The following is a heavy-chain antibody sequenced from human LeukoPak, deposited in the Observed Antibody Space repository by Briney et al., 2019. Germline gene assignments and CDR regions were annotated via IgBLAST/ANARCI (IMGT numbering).Heavy chain of an antibody. CDR2: ISYDGSYK. D-gene: IGHD3-10*01. CDR3: AKAMGDYYYYYMDV. Sequence: ETGGSLRLSCAASGFTFSRFAMHWVRQAPGKGLEWVAFISYDGSYKDYADSVKGRFTISRDNSKNTLYLQMNSLRAEDTAVYYCAKAMGDYYYYYMDVWGKGTTVTVSS. J-gene: IGHJ6*03. CDR1: GFTFSRFA. V-gene: IGHV3-30*04.